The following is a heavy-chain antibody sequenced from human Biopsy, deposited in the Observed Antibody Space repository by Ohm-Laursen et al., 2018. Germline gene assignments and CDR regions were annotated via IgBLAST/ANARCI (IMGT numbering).Heavy chain of an antibody. CDR2: ITASGGTT. J-gene: IGHJ6*02. CDR3: AKVPREGLSYYHSMDV. CDR1: GISFSRSA. Sequence: GTLSLTCAASGISFSRSAMNWVRQAPGKGLEWVSGITASGGTTYYADSVKGRFTISRDNSNNTLYLQMNSLRDDDTAVYYCAKVPREGLSYYHSMDVWGQGTTVTVSS. D-gene: IGHD4/OR15-4a*01. V-gene: IGHV3-23*01.